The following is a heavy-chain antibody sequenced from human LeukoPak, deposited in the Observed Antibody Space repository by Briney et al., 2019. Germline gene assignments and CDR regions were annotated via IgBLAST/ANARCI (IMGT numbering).Heavy chain of an antibody. CDR3: ARAPLGGIAVDGWFDP. Sequence: GGSLRLSCAASGFTFSSYSMNWVRQAPGKGLEWVSYISSSGSTIYYADSVKGRFTISRDNAKNSLYLQMNSLRAEDTAVYYCARAPLGGIAVDGWFDPWGQGTLVTVSS. D-gene: IGHD6-19*01. CDR2: ISSSGSTI. J-gene: IGHJ5*02. V-gene: IGHV3-48*04. CDR1: GFTFSSYS.